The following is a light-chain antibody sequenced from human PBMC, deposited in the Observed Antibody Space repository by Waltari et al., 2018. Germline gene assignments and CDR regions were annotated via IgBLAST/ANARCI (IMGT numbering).Light chain of an antibody. V-gene: IGKV1-33*01. CDR3: QRYDSLPIFA. Sequence: DIQLTQSPPSLSASVGDRVTITCRASQPITNYLNWYQQKPGKAPTLLIHDASKLETGVPSRVSGSQSGTHLTLTTSSLQPEDIGTYYCQRYDSLPIFAFVPGTRVEI. CDR1: QPITNY. J-gene: IGKJ3*01. CDR2: DAS.